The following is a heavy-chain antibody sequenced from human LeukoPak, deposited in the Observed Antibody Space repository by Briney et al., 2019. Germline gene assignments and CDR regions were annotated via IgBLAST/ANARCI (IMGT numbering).Heavy chain of an antibody. V-gene: IGHV4-4*07. CDR2: IYTSGST. Sequence: SETLSLTCTVSGGSISSYYWSWIRQPAGKGLEWIGRIYTSGSTNYNPSLKSRVTMSVDTSKNRFSLKLSSVTAADTAVYYCARAYYYDSSGYALRDWGQGTLVTVSS. J-gene: IGHJ4*02. CDR3: ARAYYYDSSGYALRD. D-gene: IGHD3-22*01. CDR1: GGSISSYY.